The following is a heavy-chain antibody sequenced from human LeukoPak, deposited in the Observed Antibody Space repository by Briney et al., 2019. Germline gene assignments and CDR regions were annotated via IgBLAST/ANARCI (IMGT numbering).Heavy chain of an antibody. Sequence: GGSLRLSYAASGFTFSSYWMHWVRQAPGKGLVWVSRINSDGSSTSYADSVKGRFTISRDNAKNSLYLQMNSLRAEDTAVYYCARSGYYASSGYSDYWGQGTLVTVSS. J-gene: IGHJ4*02. CDR1: GFTFSSYW. CDR2: INSDGSST. V-gene: IGHV3-74*01. D-gene: IGHD3-22*01. CDR3: ARSGYYASSGYSDY.